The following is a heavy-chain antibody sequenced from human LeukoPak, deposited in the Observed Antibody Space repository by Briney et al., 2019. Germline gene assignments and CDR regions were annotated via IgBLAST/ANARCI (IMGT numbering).Heavy chain of an antibody. CDR1: GYTFDDYG. Sequence: GGSLRLSCAASGYTFDDYGMVWVRQAPGEGLEWVSGINWNGGSTGYADSVKGRFTISRDNAKNSLYLQMNSLRAEDTALYYCVGGGYDNGVENWFDPWGQGTLVTVSS. CDR2: INWNGGST. J-gene: IGHJ5*02. D-gene: IGHD5-12*01. V-gene: IGHV3-20*04. CDR3: VGGGYDNGVENWFDP.